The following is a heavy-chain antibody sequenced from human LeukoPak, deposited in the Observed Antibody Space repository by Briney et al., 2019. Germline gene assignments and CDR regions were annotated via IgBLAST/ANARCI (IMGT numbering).Heavy chain of an antibody. CDR1: GFTFSSYA. D-gene: IGHD6-19*01. J-gene: IGHJ5*02. Sequence: GGSLRLSCAASGFTFSSYAMHWVRQAPGKGLEWVAVISYDGSNKYYADSVKGRFTISRDNSKNTLYLQMNSLRAEDTAVYYCARGPVGSGWYNWFDPWGQGTLVTVSS. V-gene: IGHV3-30-3*01. CDR2: ISYDGSNK. CDR3: ARGPVGSGWYNWFDP.